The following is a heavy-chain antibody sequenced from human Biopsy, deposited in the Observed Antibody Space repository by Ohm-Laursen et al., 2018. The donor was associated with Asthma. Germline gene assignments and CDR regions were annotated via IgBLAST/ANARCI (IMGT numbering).Heavy chain of an antibody. D-gene: IGHD1-1*01. V-gene: IGHV3-30*01. Sequence: SLRLSCAATGFSFSNFAIHWVRQAPGKGLEWVGVISKDASTQDYADSVKGRFTMARDNSKNTLDLQMNSLREEDTAVYYCVRDGTDDAFDIWGQGAVVSVSS. CDR2: ISKDASTQ. J-gene: IGHJ3*02. CDR1: GFSFSNFA. CDR3: VRDGTDDAFDI.